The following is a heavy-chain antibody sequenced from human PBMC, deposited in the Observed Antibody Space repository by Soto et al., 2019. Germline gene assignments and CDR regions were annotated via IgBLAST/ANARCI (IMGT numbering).Heavy chain of an antibody. CDR3: ASRRLEWLFEYYYYYGMDV. J-gene: IGHJ6*02. CDR2: IIPIFGTA. V-gene: IGHV1-69*06. Sequence: QVQLVQSGAEVKKPGSSVKVSCKASGGTFSSYAISWVRQAPGQGLEWMGGIIPIFGTANYAQKFQGRVTITADKSTSTAYMELSSLRSEDTAVYYCASRRLEWLFEYYYYYGMDVWGQGTTVTVSS. CDR1: GGTFSSYA. D-gene: IGHD3-3*01.